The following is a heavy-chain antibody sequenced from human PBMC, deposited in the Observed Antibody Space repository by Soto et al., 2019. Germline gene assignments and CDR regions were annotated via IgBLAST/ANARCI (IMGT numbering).Heavy chain of an antibody. Sequence: QVQLVQSGAEVKKPGASVKVSCKASGYTFTSYGISWVRQAPGQGLEWMGWISADNGNTNYAQKLQGRVTMTTDTSTSTANMELRSLRSDETAVYYCATDDRYSSSWARFDYWGQGTLVTVSS. D-gene: IGHD6-13*01. CDR3: ATDDRYSSSWARFDY. V-gene: IGHV1-18*01. CDR1: GYTFTSYG. CDR2: ISADNGNT. J-gene: IGHJ4*02.